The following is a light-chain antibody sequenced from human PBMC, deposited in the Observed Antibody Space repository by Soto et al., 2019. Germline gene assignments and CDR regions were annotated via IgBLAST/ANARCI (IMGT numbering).Light chain of an antibody. Sequence: QSVLTQPSSVYGSPGQSITISCPGTSSDVGGYNYVSWYQQHPGKAPKLMIYEVSNRPFGVSNRFSGSKSGNTASLTISGLQAEDEDDYYCSSYESSSTDVLGSGTKGTV. CDR2: EVS. V-gene: IGLV2-14*01. CDR1: SSDVGGYNY. CDR3: SSYESSSTDV. J-gene: IGLJ1*01.